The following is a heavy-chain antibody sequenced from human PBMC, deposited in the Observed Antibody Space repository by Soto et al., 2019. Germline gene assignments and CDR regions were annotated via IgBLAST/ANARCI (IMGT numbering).Heavy chain of an antibody. Sequence: GGSLRLSCAASGFTFSSYNMNRVRQAPGKGLEWVSSISSSSSYIYYADSVKGRFTISRDNSKNSLYLQMNSLRAEDTAVYYCAKPSYCGGDCYQKYNWFDPWGQGTLVTVSS. CDR3: AKPSYCGGDCYQKYNWFDP. J-gene: IGHJ5*02. V-gene: IGHV3-21*04. D-gene: IGHD2-21*02. CDR1: GFTFSSYN. CDR2: ISSSSSYI.